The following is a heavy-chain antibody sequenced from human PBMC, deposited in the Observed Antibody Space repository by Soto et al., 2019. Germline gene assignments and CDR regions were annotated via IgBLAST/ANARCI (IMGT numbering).Heavy chain of an antibody. Sequence: EVQLVESGGVLIKPGGSLRLSCAASGFTFSDEWMNWFRQAPGKGLEWVGRIKNKPNGETTDYAAPMNGRFTISRDESEIRMYLPMNNLKTDDTAVYYCTRGNSGTFHQWVQGTLGTVSS. CDR3: TRGNSGTFHQ. V-gene: IGHV3-15*07. J-gene: IGHJ3*01. CDR2: IKNKPNGETT. CDR1: GFTFSDEW. D-gene: IGHD1-7*01.